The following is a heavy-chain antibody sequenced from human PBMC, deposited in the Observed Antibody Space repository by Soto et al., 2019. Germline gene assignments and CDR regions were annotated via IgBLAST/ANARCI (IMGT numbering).Heavy chain of an antibody. D-gene: IGHD3-22*01. CDR2: ISSSSSFI. V-gene: IGHV3-21*01. Sequence: PGGSLRLSCAASGFTVSSYAVNWVRQAPGKGLEWVSSISSSSSFIDYADSVKGRFTISRDNAKNSLYLQTNSLRAEDTAVYYCATGLYDSSGYYMPYFDYWGQGALVTVSS. CDR1: GFTVSSYA. CDR3: ATGLYDSSGYYMPYFDY. J-gene: IGHJ4*02.